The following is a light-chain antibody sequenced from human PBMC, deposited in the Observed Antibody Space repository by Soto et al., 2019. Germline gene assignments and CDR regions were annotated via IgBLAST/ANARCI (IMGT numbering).Light chain of an antibody. Sequence: QSALTQPPSASGSPGQSVTISCTGTSSDVGGYNYVSWYQQHPGKAPKLMIYEVSKRPSGVPDRFSGSKSGNTASLTVSGRQAEDDADYYCSSYAGSNNYVFGTWTKVT. CDR1: SSDVGGYNY. CDR3: SSYAGSNNYV. V-gene: IGLV2-8*01. CDR2: EVS. J-gene: IGLJ1*01.